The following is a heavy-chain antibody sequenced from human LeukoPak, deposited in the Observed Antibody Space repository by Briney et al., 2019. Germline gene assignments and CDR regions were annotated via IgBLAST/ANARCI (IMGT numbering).Heavy chain of an antibody. CDR2: IYYNGST. CDR3: ARPGDYYDSSGYFDY. Sequence: SETLSLTCTVSGGSISSSSYYWGWIRQPPGKGLEWIGSIYYNGSTYYNPSLKGRVTISVDTSKNQFSLKLSSVTAADTAVYYCARPGDYYDSSGYFDYWGQGTLVTVSS. D-gene: IGHD3-22*01. J-gene: IGHJ4*02. V-gene: IGHV4-39*01. CDR1: GGSISSSSYY.